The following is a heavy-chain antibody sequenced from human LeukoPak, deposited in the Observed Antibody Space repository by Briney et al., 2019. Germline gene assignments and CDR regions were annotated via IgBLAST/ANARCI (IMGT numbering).Heavy chain of an antibody. J-gene: IGHJ6*02. CDR1: GFTFSGYA. V-gene: IGHV3-23*01. Sequence: GGSLRLSCAASGFTFSGYAMIWVRQTPGKGLEWVSFISNEGVSTYYADSVKGRFTISRDNSMNTLYLQTNSLRAEDTAVYYCVKDVWDVWGQGTTVTVS. CDR3: VKDVWDV. CDR2: ISNEGVST.